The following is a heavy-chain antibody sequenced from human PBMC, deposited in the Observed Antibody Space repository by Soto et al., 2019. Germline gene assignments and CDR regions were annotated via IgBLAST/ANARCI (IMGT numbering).Heavy chain of an antibody. D-gene: IGHD2-2*01. Sequence: SETLSLTCAVYGGSFSGYYWSWIRQPPGKGLEWIGEINHSGSTNYNPSLKSRVTISVDTSKNQFSLKLSSVTAADTAVYYCARGDIVVVPAAMRYFQHWGQGTLVTVSS. J-gene: IGHJ1*01. CDR2: INHSGST. CDR1: GGSFSGYY. CDR3: ARGDIVVVPAAMRYFQH. V-gene: IGHV4-34*01.